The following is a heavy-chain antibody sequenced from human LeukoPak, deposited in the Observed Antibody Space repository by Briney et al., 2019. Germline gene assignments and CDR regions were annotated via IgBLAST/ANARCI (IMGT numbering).Heavy chain of an antibody. D-gene: IGHD3-22*01. CDR1: GFTFSSYS. CDR3: AREYYDSNSYNYGMDV. J-gene: IGHJ6*02. V-gene: IGHV3-48*04. CDR2: ISSSSSTI. Sequence: GGSLRLSCAASGFTFSSYSMNWVRQAPGKGLEWVSYISSSSSTIYNADSVKGRFTISRDNAKNSLYLQMNSLRAEDTAVYYCAREYYDSNSYNYGMDVWGQGTTVTVSS.